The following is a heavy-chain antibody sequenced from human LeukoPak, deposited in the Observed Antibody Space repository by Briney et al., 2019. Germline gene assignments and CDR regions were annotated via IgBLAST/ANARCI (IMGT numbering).Heavy chain of an antibody. Sequence: SETLSLTCTVSGYSISSGYYWGWIRQPPGKGLEWIGSIYHSGSTYYNPSLKSRVTISVDTSKNQFSLKLSSVTAAGTAVYYCASYTDAFDIWGQGTMVTVSS. CDR3: ASYTDAFDI. D-gene: IGHD3-16*01. J-gene: IGHJ3*02. V-gene: IGHV4-38-2*02. CDR1: GYSISSGYY. CDR2: IYHSGST.